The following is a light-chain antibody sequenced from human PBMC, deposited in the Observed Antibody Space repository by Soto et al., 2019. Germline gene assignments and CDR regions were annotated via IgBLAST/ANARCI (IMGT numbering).Light chain of an antibody. Sequence: EIVMTQSAATLSVSPGERATLSCRSSQSVSDKLAWYQQKPGQAQRLLIYHASTRATGIPARFSGSVSGTEFTLTISSLQSEDFAVYYCQQYNNWPPWTFGQGTKVDIK. CDR3: QQYNNWPPWT. V-gene: IGKV3-15*01. CDR1: QSVSDK. CDR2: HAS. J-gene: IGKJ1*01.